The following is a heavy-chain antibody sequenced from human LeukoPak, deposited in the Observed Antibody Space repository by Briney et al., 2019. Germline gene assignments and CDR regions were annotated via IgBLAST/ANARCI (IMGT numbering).Heavy chain of an antibody. D-gene: IGHD5-18*01. J-gene: IGHJ4*02. Sequence: GGSLRLSCAASGFTFSSYAMSWVRQAPGKGLEWVSAIRGSGGSTYYANSVKGRFTISRDNSKNTLYLQINSLRAEDTAVYYCAKVSSSNGYSYGNGLDYWGQGTLVTVSS. V-gene: IGHV3-23*01. CDR3: AKVSSSNGYSYGNGLDY. CDR1: GFTFSSYA. CDR2: IRGSGGST.